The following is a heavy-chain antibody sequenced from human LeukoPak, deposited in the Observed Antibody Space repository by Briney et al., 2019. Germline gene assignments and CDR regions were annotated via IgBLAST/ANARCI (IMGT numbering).Heavy chain of an antibody. D-gene: IGHD6-13*01. CDR2: INPNSGAT. CDR3: ARDGERRTPAAAGNGEVNY. V-gene: IGHV1-2*02. Sequence: ASLKVSCKASGYTLTGYYIHCMRQAPGQGLEWMGWINPNSGATYYAQMSQGRVTMTRDTPISTAYMELSSLRSDDTAVYYCARDGERRTPAAAGNGEVNYWGQGTLVTVSS. J-gene: IGHJ4*02. CDR1: GYTLTGYY.